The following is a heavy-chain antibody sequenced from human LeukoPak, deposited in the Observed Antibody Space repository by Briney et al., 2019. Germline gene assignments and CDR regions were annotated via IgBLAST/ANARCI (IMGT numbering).Heavy chain of an antibody. CDR1: GGTFSSYA. D-gene: IGHD2-15*01. CDR3: ARVVCSGGSCYMGDGVYFDY. J-gene: IGHJ4*02. CDR2: IIPIFGTA. V-gene: IGHV1-69*05. Sequence: GASVKVSCKASGGTFSSYAISWVRQAPGQGLKWMGRIIPIFGTANYAQKFQGRVTITTDESTSTAYMELSSLRSEDTAVYYCARVVCSGGSCYMGDGVYFDYWGQGTLVTVSS.